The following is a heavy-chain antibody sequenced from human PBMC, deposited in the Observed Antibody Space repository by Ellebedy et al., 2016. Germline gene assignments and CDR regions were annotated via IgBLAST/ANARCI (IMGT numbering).Heavy chain of an antibody. J-gene: IGHJ4*02. CDR1: GFTFNSYS. D-gene: IGHD6-19*01. CDR2: ISSSSSYI. CDR3: ARAWGDSSGPFDY. Sequence: GGSLRLSCAASGFTFNSYSMNWVRQAPGKGLEWVSSISSSSSYIYYADSMKGRFTISRDNAKNSLYLQMNSLRAEDTAVYYCARAWGDSSGPFDYWGQGTLVTASS. V-gene: IGHV3-21*01.